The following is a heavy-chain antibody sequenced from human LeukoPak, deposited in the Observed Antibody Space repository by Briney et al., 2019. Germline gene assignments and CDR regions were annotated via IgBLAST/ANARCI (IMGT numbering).Heavy chain of an antibody. CDR3: ARDSGDYPYYFDS. CDR1: GGSISSGIYS. V-gene: IGHV4-30-2*01. Sequence: SETLSLTCAVSGGSISSGIYSWNWIRQPPGMGLEWIGYIYHTGHTYNNPSLKSRVTISVDRSKNQFSLKLSSVTAADTAVYYCARDSGDYPYYFDSWGQGALVTVSS. CDR2: IYHTGHT. D-gene: IGHD3-10*01. J-gene: IGHJ4*02.